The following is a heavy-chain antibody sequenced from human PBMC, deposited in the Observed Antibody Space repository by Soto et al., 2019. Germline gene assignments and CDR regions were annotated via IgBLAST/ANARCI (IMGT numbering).Heavy chain of an antibody. CDR3: ARPGGSGWFYFDS. CDR1: GESISGTIYY. Sequence: PSETLSLTCIVSGESISGTIYYWGWIRQPPGKGLEWIGRIYYSGSTYYNPSLKSRVTISVDTSKNHFSLKLTSVTAADTAVYYCARPGGSGWFYFDSWGQGSQVTVSS. CDR2: IYYSGST. J-gene: IGHJ4*02. V-gene: IGHV4-39*02. D-gene: IGHD6-13*01.